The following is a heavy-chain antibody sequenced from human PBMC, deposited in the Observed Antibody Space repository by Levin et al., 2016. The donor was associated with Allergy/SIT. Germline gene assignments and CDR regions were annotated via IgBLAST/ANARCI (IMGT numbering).Heavy chain of an antibody. V-gene: IGHV3-21*01. Sequence: WIRQPPGKGLEWVSSISSSSSYIYYADSVKGRFTISRDNAKNSLYLQMNSLRAEDTAVYYCARDFRTVVLPVGAISFDYWGQGTLVTVSS. D-gene: IGHD1-26*01. CDR2: ISSSSSYI. J-gene: IGHJ4*02. CDR3: ARDFRTVVLPVGAISFDY.